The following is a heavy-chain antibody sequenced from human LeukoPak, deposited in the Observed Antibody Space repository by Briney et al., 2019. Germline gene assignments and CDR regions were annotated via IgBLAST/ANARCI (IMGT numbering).Heavy chain of an antibody. Sequence: ASVKVSCKASGYTFTGYYMHWVRQAPGEGLEWMGWISGYNGNRKYAQKLQGRVTMTTDTPTSTAYMEVRSLRSDDTAVYYCAREGSLAPGSREFDSWGQGTLVTVSS. CDR1: GYTFTGYY. V-gene: IGHV1-18*04. D-gene: IGHD6-6*01. CDR3: AREGSLAPGSREFDS. J-gene: IGHJ4*02. CDR2: ISGYNGNR.